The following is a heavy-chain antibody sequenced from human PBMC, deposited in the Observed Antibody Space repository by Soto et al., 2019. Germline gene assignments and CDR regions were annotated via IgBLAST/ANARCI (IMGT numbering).Heavy chain of an antibody. V-gene: IGHV4-61*01. CDR2: IYYSGST. D-gene: IGHD1-26*01. CDR1: GDSVGNGPYY. J-gene: IGHJ6*02. CDR3: ARVGSSCHSGGCYYYYGLGV. Sequence: QVRLQESGPGLVKPSETLSLSCLVSGDSVGNGPYYWSWIRQSPGEGLEWIAYIYYSGSTNVNPSLESRVNISIDMSKNQFFLELRSVTAADAAVYFCARVGSSCHSGGCYYYYGLGVGPRDHGRHFL.